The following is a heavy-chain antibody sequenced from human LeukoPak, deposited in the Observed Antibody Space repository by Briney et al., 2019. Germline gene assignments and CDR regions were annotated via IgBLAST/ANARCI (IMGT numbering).Heavy chain of an antibody. Sequence: SETLSLTCAVYGGSLSGYYWSWIRQPPGKGLEWIGEINHSGSTNYNPSLKSRVTISVDTSKNQFSLKLSSVTAADTAVYYCARGRRSSGRGWFDPWGQGTLVTVSS. V-gene: IGHV4-34*01. CDR2: INHSGST. D-gene: IGHD6-19*01. CDR3: ARGRRSSGRGWFDP. J-gene: IGHJ5*02. CDR1: GGSLSGYY.